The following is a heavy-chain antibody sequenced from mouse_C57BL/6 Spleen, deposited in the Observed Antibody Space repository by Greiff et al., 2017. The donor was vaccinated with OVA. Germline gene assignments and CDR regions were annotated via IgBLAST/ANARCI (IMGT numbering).Heavy chain of an antibody. J-gene: IGHJ2*01. D-gene: IGHD1-1*01. Sequence: QVQLQQPGAELVKPGASVKLSCKASGYTFTSSWMHWVKQRPGQGLEWIGMINPNSGSTNYNEKFKSKATLTVAKSSSTAYMQLSSLTSENAAVYYCARETTVYEKSYWGQGTTLTVSS. CDR1: GYTFTSSW. CDR2: INPNSGST. V-gene: IGHV1-64*01. CDR3: ARETTVYEKSY.